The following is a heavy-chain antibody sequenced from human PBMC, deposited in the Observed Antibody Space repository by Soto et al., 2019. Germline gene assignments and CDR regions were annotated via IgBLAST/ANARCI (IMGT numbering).Heavy chain of an antibody. CDR2: ISYDGSNK. D-gene: IGHD3-10*01. J-gene: IGHJ4*02. CDR1: GFTFSSYA. Sequence: GGSLRLSCAASGFTFSSYAMHWVRQAPGKGLEWVAVISYDGSNKYYADSVKGRFTISRDNSKNTLYLQMNSLRAEDTAVYYCARSLWFGELSFDYSGQGALVTVSS. V-gene: IGHV3-30-3*01. CDR3: ARSLWFGELSFDY.